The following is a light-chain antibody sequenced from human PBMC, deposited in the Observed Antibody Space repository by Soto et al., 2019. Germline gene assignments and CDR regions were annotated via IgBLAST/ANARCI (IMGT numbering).Light chain of an antibody. Sequence: DIQMTQSPSSLSASVGDIVTITFLASQGISTYLNWYQQKPGKAPKVLIYAASSLQSGVPSRFSGSGSETDFTLTISSLQPEDFATYSCQQSNSITWPFGQGTK. CDR1: QGISTY. CDR3: QQSNSITWP. J-gene: IGKJ1*01. V-gene: IGKV1-39*01. CDR2: AAS.